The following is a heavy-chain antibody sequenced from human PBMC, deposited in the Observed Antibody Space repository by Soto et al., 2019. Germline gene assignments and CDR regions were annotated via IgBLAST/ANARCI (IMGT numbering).Heavy chain of an antibody. D-gene: IGHD3-10*01. J-gene: IGHJ5*02. CDR2: IHYSGST. CDR1: GGSISSYF. V-gene: IGHV4-59*01. Sequence: SETLSLTCTVSGGSISSYFWSWIRQPPGRGLEWIGHIHYSGSTNYNPSLKSRVTMSVDTSRNQLLLQLNSVTAADTAVYYCARESAGSHKNNWFDPWGQGTLVTVS. CDR3: ARESAGSHKNNWFDP.